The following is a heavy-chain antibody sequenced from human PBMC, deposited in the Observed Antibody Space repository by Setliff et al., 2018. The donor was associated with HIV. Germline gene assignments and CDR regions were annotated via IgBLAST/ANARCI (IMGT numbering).Heavy chain of an antibody. J-gene: IGHJ6*03. V-gene: IGHV1-18*01. D-gene: IGHD6-6*01. CDR3: ARDRGAARPVYMDV. Sequence: EASVKVSCKASGYTFNSYGISWVRQAPGQGLEWMGWISAYNGNTNYAQKLEGRVTMTIDTSTSTAYMELRSLRSDDTAVYYCARDRGAARPVYMDVWGKGTTVTVSS. CDR2: ISAYNGNT. CDR1: GYTFNSYG.